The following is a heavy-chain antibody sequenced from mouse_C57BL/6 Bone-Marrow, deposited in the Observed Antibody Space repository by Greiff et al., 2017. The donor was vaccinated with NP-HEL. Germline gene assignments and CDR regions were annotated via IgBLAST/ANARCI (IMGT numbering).Heavy chain of an antibody. CDR3: ARPNYYYGSSSYFDY. CDR1: GFTFSDYG. CDR2: ISSGSSTI. J-gene: IGHJ2*01. Sequence: EVMLVESGGGLVKPGGSLKLSCAASGFTFSDYGMHWVRQAPEKGLEWVAYISSGSSTIYYADTVKGRFTISSDNAKNTLFLQMTSLRSEDTAMYYCARPNYYYGSSSYFDYWGQGTTLTVSS. D-gene: IGHD1-1*01. V-gene: IGHV5-17*01.